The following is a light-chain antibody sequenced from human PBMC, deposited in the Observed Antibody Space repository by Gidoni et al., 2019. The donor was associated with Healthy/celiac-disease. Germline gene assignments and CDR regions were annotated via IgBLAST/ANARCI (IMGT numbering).Light chain of an antibody. V-gene: IGLV7-46*01. J-gene: IGLJ3*02. CDR3: WLSNSGAWV. CDR2: DTS. CDR1: TGAVTSGHY. Sequence: QAVVPQQPSLTLSPGGTVTLTCGSSTGAVTSGHYPYWFQQKPGPAPRPLIYDTSNTHAWTPARFSGSRLGGKAALTLSGAQDEDEDEYYGWLSNSGAWVFGGGTKLTVL.